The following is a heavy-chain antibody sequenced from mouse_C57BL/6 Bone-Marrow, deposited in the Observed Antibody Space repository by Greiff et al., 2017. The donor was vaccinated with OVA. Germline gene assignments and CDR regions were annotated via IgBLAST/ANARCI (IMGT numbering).Heavy chain of an antibody. Sequence: EVQGVESGGGLVKPGGSLKLSCAASGFTFSSYAMSWVRQTPEKRLEWVATISDGGSYTYYPDNVKGRFTISRDNAKNNLYLQMSHLKAEDTAMYYCARDDYDACWGQGTTLTVSS. V-gene: IGHV5-4*01. CDR2: ISDGGSYT. D-gene: IGHD2-4*01. CDR3: ARDDYDAC. CDR1: GFTFSSYA. J-gene: IGHJ2*01.